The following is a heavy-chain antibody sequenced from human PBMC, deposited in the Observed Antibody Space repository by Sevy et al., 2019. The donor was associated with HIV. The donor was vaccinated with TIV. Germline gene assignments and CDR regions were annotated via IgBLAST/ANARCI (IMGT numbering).Heavy chain of an antibody. CDR1: GFTFSSYA. CDR2: ISGSGGST. Sequence: GGSLRLSCAASGFTFSSYAMSWVRQAPGKGLEWVSAISGSGGSTYYVDSVKGRFTISRDNSKNTLYLQMNSLRAEDTAVYYCAKGANYYDSSGYYYFDYWGQGTLVTVSS. J-gene: IGHJ4*02. CDR3: AKGANYYDSSGYYYFDY. V-gene: IGHV3-23*01. D-gene: IGHD3-22*01.